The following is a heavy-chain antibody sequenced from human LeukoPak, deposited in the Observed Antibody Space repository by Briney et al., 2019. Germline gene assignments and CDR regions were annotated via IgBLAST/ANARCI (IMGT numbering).Heavy chain of an antibody. D-gene: IGHD6-19*01. J-gene: IGHJ4*02. CDR3: ARVSSGCGDY. V-gene: IGHV3-33*01. Sequence: GSLRLSCAASGFTFSSYGMHWVRQAAGKGLEWGAVICYDGSNKYYADSVKGRFTISRDNSKNTLYLQMNSLRAEDTAVYYCARVSSGCGDYWGQGTLVTVSS. CDR2: ICYDGSNK. CDR1: GFTFSSYG.